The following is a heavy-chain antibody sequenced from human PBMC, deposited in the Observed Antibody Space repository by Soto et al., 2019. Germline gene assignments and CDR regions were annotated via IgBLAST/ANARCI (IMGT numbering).Heavy chain of an antibody. D-gene: IGHD5-18*01. CDR1: GGSFSGYY. CDR2: INHSGST. J-gene: IGHJ6*02. Sequence: ASETLSLTCAVYGGSFSGYYWSWIRQPPGKGLEWIGEINHSGSTNYNPSLKSRVTISVDTSKNQFSLKLSSVTAADTAVYYCARGWDTAMATPFWYYYYGMDVWGQGTTVTVPS. V-gene: IGHV4-34*01. CDR3: ARGWDTAMATPFWYYYYGMDV.